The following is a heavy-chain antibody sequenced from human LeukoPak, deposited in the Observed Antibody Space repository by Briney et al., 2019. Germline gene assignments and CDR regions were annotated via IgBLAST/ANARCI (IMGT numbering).Heavy chain of an antibody. Sequence: GGSLRLSCAASGFTFSSYAMNWVRQAPGKGLEWVSSISSSSSYIYYADSVKGRFTISRDNAKNSLYLQMNSLRAEDTAVYYCARDASIAAKGFDAFDIWGQGTMVTVSS. J-gene: IGHJ3*02. CDR2: ISSSSSYI. CDR3: ARDASIAAKGFDAFDI. CDR1: GFTFSSYA. V-gene: IGHV3-21*01. D-gene: IGHD6-6*01.